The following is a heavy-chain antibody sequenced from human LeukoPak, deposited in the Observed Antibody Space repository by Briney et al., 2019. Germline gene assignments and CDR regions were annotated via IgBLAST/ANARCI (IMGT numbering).Heavy chain of an antibody. V-gene: IGHV1-18*01. J-gene: IGHJ4*02. CDR2: ISAYTGST. Sequence: GASVKVSCKASTYNFTNYAFSWVRQVPGQGLEWMGWISAYTGSTNYAQILQDRVTMTTDTSTNTAHMEMRSLRSDDTAVYYCAASNNFYDSSGTFDYWGQGTLVTVSS. CDR1: TYNFTNYA. D-gene: IGHD3-22*01. CDR3: AASNNFYDSSGTFDY.